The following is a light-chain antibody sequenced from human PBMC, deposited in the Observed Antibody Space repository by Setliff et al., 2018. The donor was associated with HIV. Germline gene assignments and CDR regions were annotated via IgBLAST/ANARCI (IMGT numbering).Light chain of an antibody. CDR1: SSDVGGYNY. CDR2: DVS. CDR3: SSYTSSSTYV. J-gene: IGLJ1*01. Sequence: QSALTRPASVSGSPGQSITISCTGTSSDVGGYNYVSWYQQHPGKAPKLKIYDVSNRPSGVSNRFSGSKSGNTASLTISGLQAEDEADYYCSSYTSSSTYVFGTGTKVTVL. V-gene: IGLV2-14*03.